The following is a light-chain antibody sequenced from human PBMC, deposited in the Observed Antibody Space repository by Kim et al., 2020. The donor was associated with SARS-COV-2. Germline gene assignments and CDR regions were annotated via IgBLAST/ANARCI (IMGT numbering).Light chain of an antibody. V-gene: IGLV3-1*01. CDR2: QDN. Sequence: GSPGQTASITCSGDKLGDKYACWYQKKPGQSPVLVIYQDNKRPSGIPERFSGSNSGNTATLTISGTQAMDEADYYCQAWDSSTVVFGGGTQLTVL. CDR3: QAWDSSTVV. CDR1: KLGDKY. J-gene: IGLJ2*01.